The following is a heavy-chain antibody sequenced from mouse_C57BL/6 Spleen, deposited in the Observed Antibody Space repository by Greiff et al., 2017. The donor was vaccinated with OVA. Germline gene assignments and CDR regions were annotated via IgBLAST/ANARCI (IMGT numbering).Heavy chain of an antibody. CDR1: GFSLTSYG. CDR2: IWSDGST. D-gene: IGHD1-1*01. J-gene: IGHJ4*01. V-gene: IGHV2-6-1*01. CDR3: ARHRDYGSSYVDYAMDY. Sequence: VQVVESGPGLVAPSQSLSITCTVSGFSLTSYGLHWVRQPPGKGLEWLVVIWSDGSTTYNSALKSRLSISKDNSKSQVFLKMNSLQTDDTAMYYCARHRDYGSSYVDYAMDYWGQGTSVTVSS.